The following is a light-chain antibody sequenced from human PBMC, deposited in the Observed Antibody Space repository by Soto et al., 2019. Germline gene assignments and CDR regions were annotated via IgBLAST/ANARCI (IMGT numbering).Light chain of an antibody. J-gene: IGKJ3*01. Sequence: EILMTQSPATLSVSPGERATLSCRASQSLSRNLAWYQQKPGQAPRLLIYGASTRASGIPARFSGSGSGTALPLKNSGVHYDDFALYCCQHYTDWPPAFTFAPGTKVDL. V-gene: IGKV3-15*01. CDR1: QSLSRN. CDR3: QHYTDWPPAFT. CDR2: GAS.